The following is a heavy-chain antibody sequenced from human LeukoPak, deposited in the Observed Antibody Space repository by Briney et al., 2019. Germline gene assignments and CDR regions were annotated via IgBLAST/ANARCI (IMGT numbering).Heavy chain of an antibody. CDR2: IRYDGSNK. V-gene: IGHV3-30*02. Sequence: PGGSLRLSCAASGFTFSSYGLHWVRQAPGKGLEWVTSIRYDGSNKYYADSVKGRFTVSRDNSRNMLYLQMNSLRTEDTAIYYCAKDSGVVAPLAFSFDYWGQGILVTVSS. J-gene: IGHJ4*02. D-gene: IGHD3-3*01. CDR1: GFTFSSYG. CDR3: AKDSGVVAPLAFSFDY.